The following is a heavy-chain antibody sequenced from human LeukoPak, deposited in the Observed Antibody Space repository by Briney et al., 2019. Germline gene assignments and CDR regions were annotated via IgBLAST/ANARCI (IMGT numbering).Heavy chain of an antibody. D-gene: IGHD1-26*01. Sequence: PSQTLSLTCTVSGGSISSGSYYWSWIRQPAGKGLEGIGRIYTSGSTNYNPSLKSRVTISVDTSKNQFSLKLSSVTAADTAVYYCARERGSYPWYFDYWGQGTLVTVSS. CDR3: ARERGSYPWYFDY. J-gene: IGHJ4*02. V-gene: IGHV4-61*02. CDR1: GGSISSGSYY. CDR2: IYTSGST.